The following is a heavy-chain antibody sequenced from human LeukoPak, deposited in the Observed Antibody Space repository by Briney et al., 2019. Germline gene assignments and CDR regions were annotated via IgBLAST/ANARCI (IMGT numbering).Heavy chain of an antibody. CDR2: ISWNSGSI. D-gene: IGHD3-22*01. CDR1: GFTFDDYA. Sequence: PGGSLRLSCAASGFTFDDYAMHWVRQAPGKGLEWVSGISWNSGSIGYADSVKGRFTISRDNAKNSLYLQMNSLRAEDTALYYCAKDSQYYYDSSGYRPNWFDPWGQGTLVTVSS. V-gene: IGHV3-9*01. J-gene: IGHJ5*02. CDR3: AKDSQYYYDSSGYRPNWFDP.